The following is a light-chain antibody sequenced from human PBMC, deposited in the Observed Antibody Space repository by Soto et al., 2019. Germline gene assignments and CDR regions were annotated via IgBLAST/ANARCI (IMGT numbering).Light chain of an antibody. Sequence: IVMTQSPDTLSVSPGEGATLSCRASQRISTNLAWYQQRPGQAPRLLSYDASTRATGIPARFSGSGSGTEFTLTISSLQSEDSAVYYCQQSHNRPSFGPGTKVEIK. J-gene: IGKJ3*01. V-gene: IGKV3D-15*01. CDR2: DAS. CDR1: QRISTN. CDR3: QQSHNRPS.